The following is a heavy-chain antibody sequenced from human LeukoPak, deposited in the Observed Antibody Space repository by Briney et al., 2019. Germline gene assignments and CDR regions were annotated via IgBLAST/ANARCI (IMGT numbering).Heavy chain of an antibody. Sequence: GGSLRLSCAASGFSFSDYGMHWVRQAPGKGLEWVSFIRKDGINTNYVDSVKGRFTISRDTSNKMVYLQMNSLRTEDMAVYYCAKDRAGNSWNFDYWGQGTLVAVSS. D-gene: IGHD6-13*01. J-gene: IGHJ4*02. CDR2: IRKDGINT. CDR1: GFSFSDYG. CDR3: AKDRAGNSWNFDY. V-gene: IGHV3-30*02.